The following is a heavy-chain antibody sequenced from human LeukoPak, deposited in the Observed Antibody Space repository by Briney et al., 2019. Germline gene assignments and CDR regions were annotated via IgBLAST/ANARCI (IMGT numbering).Heavy chain of an antibody. V-gene: IGHV3-7*01. CDR1: TFNFSSYW. J-gene: IGHJ4*02. D-gene: IGHD6-13*01. Sequence: GGSLRLSCAASTFNFSSYWMSWVRQAPGEGLEFVANINQDGSVKNYVGSVKGRFTISRDNAKDSLYLQMNSLRADDTAVYYCARDPGSSSFDYWGQGTLVTVSS. CDR3: ARDPGSSSFDY. CDR2: INQDGSVK.